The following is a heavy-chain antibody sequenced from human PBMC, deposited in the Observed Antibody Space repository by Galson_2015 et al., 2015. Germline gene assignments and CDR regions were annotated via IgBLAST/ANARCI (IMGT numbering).Heavy chain of an antibody. Sequence: SLRLSCAASGFTFSSYAMSWVRQAPGKGLEWVSAISGSGGSTYYADSVKGRFTISRDNSKNTLYLQMNSLRAEDTAVYYCAKGLVITSIMFDYWGQGTLVTVSS. V-gene: IGHV3-23*01. CDR2: ISGSGGST. D-gene: IGHD3-22*01. CDR1: GFTFSSYA. J-gene: IGHJ4*02. CDR3: AKGLVITSIMFDY.